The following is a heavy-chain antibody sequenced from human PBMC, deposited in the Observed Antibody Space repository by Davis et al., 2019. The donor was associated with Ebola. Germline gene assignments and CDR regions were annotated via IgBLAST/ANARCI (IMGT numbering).Heavy chain of an antibody. J-gene: IGHJ6*02. Sequence: SETLSLTCTVSGGSISSNYWSWIRQPPGKGLEWIGYIYYSGSANYNPSLRGRVTISVDTSKSQFSLKLSSVTAADTAVYYCARAAGEAFYYYYGMDVWGQGTTVTVSS. D-gene: IGHD3-10*01. CDR2: IYYSGSA. CDR3: ARAAGEAFYYYYGMDV. CDR1: GGSISSNY. V-gene: IGHV4-59*01.